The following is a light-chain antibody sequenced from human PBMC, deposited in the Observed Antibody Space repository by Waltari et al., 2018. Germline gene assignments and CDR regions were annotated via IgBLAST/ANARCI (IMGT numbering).Light chain of an antibody. CDR2: AAS. J-gene: IGKJ1*01. CDR1: QSISSY. Sequence: DIQMTQSPSSLSASVGDRVSITCRASQSISSYLNWYLQKPGKAPKLLIYAASSLQSGVPSRFSGSGSGTDFTLTISSLQTEDFATYFCQQSYSTPPTWTFGQGTKVEIK. CDR3: QQSYSTPPTWT. V-gene: IGKV1-39*01.